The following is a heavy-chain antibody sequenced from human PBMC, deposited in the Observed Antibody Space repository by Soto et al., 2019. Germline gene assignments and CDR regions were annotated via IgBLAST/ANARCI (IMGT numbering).Heavy chain of an antibody. CDR2: IDPYDSDT. J-gene: IGHJ6*02. D-gene: IGHD3-10*01. V-gene: IGHV5-10-1*04. CDR3: ARGTVLWFGELSYGMDV. Sequence: PGASLPISGKGSGYKFYNYWMNSLRQMNGKGLEWMGRIDPYDSDTNYSPSFQGQVTISADKSISTAYLQWSSLKASDTAMYYCARGTVLWFGELSYGMDVWGQGTTVTVSS. CDR1: GYKFYNYW.